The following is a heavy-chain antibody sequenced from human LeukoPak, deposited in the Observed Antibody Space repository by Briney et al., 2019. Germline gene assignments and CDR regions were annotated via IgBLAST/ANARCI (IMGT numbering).Heavy chain of an antibody. CDR1: GDSVSSNSAA. Sequence: SQTPSLTCDISGDSVSSNSAAWNWIRQSPSRGLEWLGRTYYRSKWYNDYAVSVKRRITINPDTSKNQFSLQLNSVTPEDTAVYYCAREAVNSSGWYEGYYFDYWGQGTLVTVSS. J-gene: IGHJ4*02. CDR2: TYYRSKWYN. D-gene: IGHD6-19*01. CDR3: AREAVNSSGWYEGYYFDY. V-gene: IGHV6-1*01.